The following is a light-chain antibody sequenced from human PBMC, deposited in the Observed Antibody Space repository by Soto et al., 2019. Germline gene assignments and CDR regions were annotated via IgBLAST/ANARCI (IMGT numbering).Light chain of an antibody. CDR2: EVS. Sequence: SALTQPASVSGSPGQSIAISCTGTSSDIGDYNYVSWYQQHPGKAPKLMIYEVSNRPSGVSNRFSGSKSGNTASLTISGLQADDEADYYCSSFTTSSTLVFGGGTKLTVL. CDR1: SSDIGDYNY. J-gene: IGLJ3*02. CDR3: SSFTTSSTLV. V-gene: IGLV2-14*01.